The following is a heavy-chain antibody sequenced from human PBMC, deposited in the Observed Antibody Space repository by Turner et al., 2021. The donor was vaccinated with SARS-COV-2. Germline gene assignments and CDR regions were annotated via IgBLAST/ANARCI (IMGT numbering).Heavy chain of an antibody. J-gene: IGHJ5*02. V-gene: IGHV1-69*10. D-gene: IGHD5-18*01. CDR3: ARGSRVTENVVLPSADTNNWFGT. Sequence: QAQLVQAATEVKEHASSVNVSCKASGGSFFIYAYSWVRQASGQGFEWMGRVIPILGRANYAQKWQDRVTLTAATSTSTAYMELSDLRPEDTAVYFCARGSRVTENVVLPSADTNNWFGTWGQGTLVIVSS. CDR1: GGSFFIYA. CDR2: VIPILGRA.